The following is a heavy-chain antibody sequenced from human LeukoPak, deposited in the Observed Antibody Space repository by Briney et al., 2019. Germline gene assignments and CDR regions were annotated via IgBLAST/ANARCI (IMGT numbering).Heavy chain of an antibody. J-gene: IGHJ4*02. D-gene: IGHD3-22*01. CDR2: IYYSGST. Sequence: SETLSLTCTVYGGSISSHYWSWIRQPPGKGLEWIGYIYYSGSTNYNPSLKSRVTISVDTSKNQFSLKLSSVTAADTAIYYCARQPRYYDDSGYYYISNFDYWGQGTLVTVSS. CDR1: GGSISSHY. V-gene: IGHV4-59*11. CDR3: ARQPRYYDDSGYYYISNFDY.